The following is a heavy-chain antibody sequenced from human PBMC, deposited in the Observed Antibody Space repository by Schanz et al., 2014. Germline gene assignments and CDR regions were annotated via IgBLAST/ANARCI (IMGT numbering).Heavy chain of an antibody. CDR2: MNPNTGNT. V-gene: IGHV1-8*01. CDR1: GYTFTSYH. CDR3: ARDERVLGWFDP. Sequence: QVQLVQSGAEVKKPGASVKVSCTASGYTFTSYHINWVRQATGQGLEWMGWMNPNTGNTGYAQKFQGRVPMTRNTSISTAYMELNSLRSEDTAVYYCARDERVLGWFDPWGQGTLVIVSS. D-gene: IGHD1-1*01. J-gene: IGHJ5*02.